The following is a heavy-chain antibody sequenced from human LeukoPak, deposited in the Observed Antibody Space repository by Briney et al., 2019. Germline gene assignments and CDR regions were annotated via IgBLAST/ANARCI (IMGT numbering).Heavy chain of an antibody. Sequence: GGSLRLSCAASGFTFSSYAMHWVRQAPGKGLEWVAVISYDGSNKYYADSVKGRFTISRDNSKNTLYLQMNSLRAEDTAVYYCATHSWIQLDAFDIWGQGTMVTVSS. CDR2: ISYDGSNK. V-gene: IGHV3-30-3*01. CDR3: ATHSWIQLDAFDI. J-gene: IGHJ3*02. D-gene: IGHD5-18*01. CDR1: GFTFSSYA.